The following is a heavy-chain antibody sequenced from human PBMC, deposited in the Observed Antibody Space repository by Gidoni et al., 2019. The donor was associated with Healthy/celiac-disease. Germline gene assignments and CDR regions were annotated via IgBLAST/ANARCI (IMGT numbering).Heavy chain of an antibody. CDR3: TTIYRDWFDP. J-gene: IGHJ5*02. Sequence: EVQLVESGGGLVKPGGSLRLSCAASGFTCSNAWRSWVRQGPGKGLEWVGRIKSKTDGGTTDYAAPVKGRFTISRDDSKNTLYLQMNSLKTEDTAVYYCTTIYRDWFDPWGQGTLVTVSS. D-gene: IGHD5-18*01. CDR2: IKSKTDGGTT. CDR1: GFTCSNAW. V-gene: IGHV3-15*01.